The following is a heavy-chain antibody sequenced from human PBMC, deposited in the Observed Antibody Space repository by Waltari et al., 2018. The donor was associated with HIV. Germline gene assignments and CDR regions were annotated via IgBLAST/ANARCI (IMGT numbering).Heavy chain of an antibody. D-gene: IGHD4-17*01. CDR2: INHGGST. Sequence: QVQLQQWGAGLLKLSETLSLTCAVNGGSSNGYSWSWIRHSPGKGLEWIGEINHGGSTIYNPSLKSRVTISVDTSKNQFSLKLSFVTAADTAVYYCARRWTTVTTDSLDLWGRGTLVTVSS. J-gene: IGHJ2*01. V-gene: IGHV4-34*01. CDR3: ARRWTTVTTDSLDL. CDR1: GGSSNGYS.